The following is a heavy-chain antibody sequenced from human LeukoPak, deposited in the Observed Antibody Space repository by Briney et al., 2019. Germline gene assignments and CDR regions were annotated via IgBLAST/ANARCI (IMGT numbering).Heavy chain of an antibody. CDR2: ISYDGSNK. CDR1: GFTFSSYG. CDR3: AKDGRSGYYLYNWFDP. V-gene: IGHV3-30*18. Sequence: GGSLRLSCAASGFTFSSYGMHWVRQAPGKGLEWVAVISYDGSNKYYADSVKGRFTISRDNSKNTLYLQMNSLRAEDTAVYCCAKDGRSGYYLYNWFDPWGQGTLVTVSS. J-gene: IGHJ5*02. D-gene: IGHD3-22*01.